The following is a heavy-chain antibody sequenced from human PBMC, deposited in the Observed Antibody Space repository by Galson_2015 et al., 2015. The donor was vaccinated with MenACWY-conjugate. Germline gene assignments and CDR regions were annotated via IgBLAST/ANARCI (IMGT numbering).Heavy chain of an antibody. Sequence: PALVKPTQPLTLTCTFSGFSLSTSGVGVGWIRQPPGKALEWLALIYWDDDKRYSPSLRGRLTITKDTSKNHVVLTMTNMDPVDTATYYCSRTGATPGDYWGQGTLVTVSS. J-gene: IGHJ4*02. CDR3: SRTGATPGDY. D-gene: IGHD2-15*01. CDR2: IYWDDDK. V-gene: IGHV2-5*02. CDR1: GFSLSTSGVG.